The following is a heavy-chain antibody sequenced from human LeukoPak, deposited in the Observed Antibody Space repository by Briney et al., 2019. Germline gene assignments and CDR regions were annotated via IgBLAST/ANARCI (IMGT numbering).Heavy chain of an antibody. V-gene: IGHV1-2*02. CDR2: INPNSGGT. CDR1: GYTFTGYY. Sequence: ASVKVSCKASGYTFTGYYMHWVRQAPGQGLEWMGWINPNSGGTNYAQKFQDRVTMTRDTSISTAYMELSRLRSDDTAVYYCATSSYDFWSGTPRSPDYWGQGTLVTVSS. CDR3: ATSSYDFWSGTPRSPDY. D-gene: IGHD3-3*01. J-gene: IGHJ4*02.